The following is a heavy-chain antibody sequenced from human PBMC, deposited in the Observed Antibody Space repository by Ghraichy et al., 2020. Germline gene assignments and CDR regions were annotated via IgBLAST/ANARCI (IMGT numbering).Heavy chain of an antibody. J-gene: IGHJ2*01. Sequence: SETLSLTCTVSSGSISGHYWSWIRQPAGKGLEWIGRLYPSGTTHYNPSVKSRVTMSVDTSKNQLSLNLNSVTAADTAVYYCARAAIVSGTVYWYFDVWGRGTLVTVSS. CDR3: ARAAIVSGTVYWYFDV. CDR1: SGSISGHY. D-gene: IGHD6-19*01. V-gene: IGHV4-4*07. CDR2: LYPSGTT.